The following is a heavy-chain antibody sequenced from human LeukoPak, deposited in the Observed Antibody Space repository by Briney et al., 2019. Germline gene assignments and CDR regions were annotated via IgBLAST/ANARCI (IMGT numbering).Heavy chain of an antibody. CDR1: GFPFSDYG. CDR2: ISHDGNNK. D-gene: IGHD3-10*01. J-gene: IGHJ6*03. Sequence: GGSLRLSCAASGFPFSDYGMYWVRQAPGKGLEWLAVISHDGNNKYYADSVKGRITISRDNSMNTLYLQMNSLRAEDTAVYYCAKDSAFYYIDVWGKGTTVIISS. CDR3: AKDSAFYYIDV. V-gene: IGHV3-30*18.